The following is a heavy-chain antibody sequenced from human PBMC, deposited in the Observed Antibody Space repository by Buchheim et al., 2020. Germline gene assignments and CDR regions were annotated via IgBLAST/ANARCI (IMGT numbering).Heavy chain of an antibody. D-gene: IGHD6-13*01. CDR1: GFTFSSYG. J-gene: IGHJ6*02. CDR2: IWYDGSNK. Sequence: QVQLVESGGGVVQPGRSLRLSCAASGFTFSSYGMHWVRQAPGKGLEWVAVIWYDGSNKYYADSVKGRFTISRDNSKNTLYLKVNSLRAEDTAVDYCAREFIAAAGIRNYYYGMDVWGQGTT. V-gene: IGHV3-33*01. CDR3: AREFIAAAGIRNYYYGMDV.